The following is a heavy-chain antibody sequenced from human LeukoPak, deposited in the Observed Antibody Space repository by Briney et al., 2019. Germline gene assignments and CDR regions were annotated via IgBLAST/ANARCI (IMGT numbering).Heavy chain of an antibody. D-gene: IGHD4-11*01. J-gene: IGHJ4*02. CDR1: GGSISSSNYY. Sequence: IPSETLSLTCTVSGGSISSSNYYWGWLRQPPGKGLEWIGSIYYSGSTYYNPSLKSRVTISVDTSKNQFSLKLSSVTAADTAVYYCARHAYRDYFDYWGQGTLVTVSS. CDR3: ARHAYRDYFDY. CDR2: IYYSGST. V-gene: IGHV4-39*01.